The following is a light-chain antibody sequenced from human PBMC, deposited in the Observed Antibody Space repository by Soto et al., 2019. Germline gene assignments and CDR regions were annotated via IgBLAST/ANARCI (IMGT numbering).Light chain of an antibody. Sequence: DIQLTQSPSFVSASVGDRITITCRTSQDITNHLAWHQQKPGKAPNLLIYAAFTLHRGVPSRLSGSGSGADFTITTSSLQPEDLATYYCPQLNSYPLTFGGGTKVEI. V-gene: IGKV1-9*01. CDR3: PQLNSYPLT. J-gene: IGKJ4*01. CDR2: AAF. CDR1: QDITNH.